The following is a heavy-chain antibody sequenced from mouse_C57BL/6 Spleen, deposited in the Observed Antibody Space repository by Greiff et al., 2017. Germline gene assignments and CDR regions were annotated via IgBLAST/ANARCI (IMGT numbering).Heavy chain of an antibody. CDR3: ASWGVVARSYFDY. V-gene: IGHV14-2*01. CDR1: GFNIKDYY. Sequence: EVQLQESGAELVKPGASVKLSCTASGFNIKDYYMHWVKQRTEQGLEWIGRIDPEDGETKYAPQFQGKATITADTSSNTAYLQLSSLTSEDTAVYYCASWGVVARSYFDYWGQGTTLTVSS. CDR2: IDPEDGET. D-gene: IGHD1-1*01. J-gene: IGHJ2*01.